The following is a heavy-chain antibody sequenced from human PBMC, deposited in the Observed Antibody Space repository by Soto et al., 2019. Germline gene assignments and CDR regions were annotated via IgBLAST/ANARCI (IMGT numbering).Heavy chain of an antibody. J-gene: IGHJ4*02. D-gene: IGHD5-18*01. V-gene: IGHV4-39*01. CDR1: GGSISSGGYY. CDR3: ARHAIPPKARIQLWLDY. CDR2: IYYSGGT. Sequence: SETLSLTCTVSGGSISSGGYYWSWIRQHPGKGLEWIGYIYYSGGTYYNPSLKSRVTISVDTSKNQFSLKLSSVTAADTAVYYCARHAIPPKARIQLWLDYWGQGTLVTVSS.